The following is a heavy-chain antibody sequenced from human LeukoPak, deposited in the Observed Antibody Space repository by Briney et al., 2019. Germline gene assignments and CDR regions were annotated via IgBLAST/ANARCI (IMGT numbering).Heavy chain of an antibody. Sequence: SEALSLTCTVSGYSISSGYYWGWIRQPPGKGLEWIGSIYHSGSTYYNPSLKSRVTISVDTSKNQFSLKLSSVTAADTAVYYCARDQKWEVQEDNFIYYYYGMDVWGQGTTVTVSS. D-gene: IGHD1-26*01. CDR2: IYHSGST. J-gene: IGHJ6*02. CDR1: GYSISSGYY. V-gene: IGHV4-38-2*02. CDR3: ARDQKWEVQEDNFIYYYYGMDV.